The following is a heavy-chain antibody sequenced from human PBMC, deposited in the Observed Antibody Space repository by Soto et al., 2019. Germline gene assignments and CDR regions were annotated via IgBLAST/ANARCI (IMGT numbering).Heavy chain of an antibody. J-gene: IGHJ4*02. D-gene: IGHD5-18*01. CDR1: GFTFSSYS. CDR3: AMDQTGYSYGYGLGY. CDR2: ISSSSSYI. Sequence: EVQLVESGGGLVKPGGSLRLSCAASGFTFSSYSMNWVRQAPGKGLEWVSSISSSSSYIYYADSVKGRFTISRDNANNSRYLKMNGLRAEDEAMYYCAMDQTGYSYGYGLGYWGQGTLVTVSS. V-gene: IGHV3-21*01.